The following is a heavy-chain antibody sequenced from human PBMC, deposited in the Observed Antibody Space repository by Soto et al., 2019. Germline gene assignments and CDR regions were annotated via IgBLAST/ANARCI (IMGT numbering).Heavy chain of an antibody. V-gene: IGHV4-59*01. J-gene: IGHJ6*02. CDR2: IYHSGTT. D-gene: IGHD1-1*01. Sequence: QVQLQESGPGLVKPSETLSLTCSVSGGSLSPYYWKWIRQPPGKGLEWIGCIYHSGTTNYNPPLKSRLSISVETSKNQFSLKLSSVTAADTAVYYCARGGRYRYAMDVWGQGTTVTVSS. CDR3: ARGGRYRYAMDV. CDR1: GGSLSPYY.